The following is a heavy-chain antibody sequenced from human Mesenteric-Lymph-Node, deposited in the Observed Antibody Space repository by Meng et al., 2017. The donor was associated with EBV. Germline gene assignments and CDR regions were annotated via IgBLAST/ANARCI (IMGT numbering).Heavy chain of an antibody. CDR2: INHSGST. V-gene: IGHV4-34*01. Sequence: QVQLQQLGAGLLKPSETLSLTCAVYGGSFSGYYWSWIRQPPGKGLGWIGEINHSGSTNYNPSLKSRVTISVDTSKNQFSLKLSSVTAADTAVYYCARGGVLSYYALDYWGQGTLVTVSS. D-gene: IGHD1-26*01. CDR3: ARGGVLSYYALDY. CDR1: GGSFSGYY. J-gene: IGHJ4*02.